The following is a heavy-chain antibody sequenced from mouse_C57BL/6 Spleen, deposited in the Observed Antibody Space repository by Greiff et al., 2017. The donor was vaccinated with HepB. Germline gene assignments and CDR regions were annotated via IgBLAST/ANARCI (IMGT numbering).Heavy chain of an antibody. CDR2: ISYDGSN. J-gene: IGHJ4*01. Sequence: EVQLQQSGPGLVKPSQSLSLTCSVTGYSITSGYYWNWIRQFPGNKLEWMGYISYDGSNNYNPSLKNRISITRDTSKNQFFLKLNSVTTEDTATYCCARQLRLRAMDYWGQGTSVTVSS. V-gene: IGHV3-6*01. CDR1: GYSITSGYY. D-gene: IGHD3-2*02. CDR3: ARQLRLRAMDY.